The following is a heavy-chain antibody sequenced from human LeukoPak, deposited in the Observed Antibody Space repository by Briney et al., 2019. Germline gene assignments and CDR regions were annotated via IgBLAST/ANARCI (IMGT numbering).Heavy chain of an antibody. J-gene: IGHJ4*02. CDR1: GFTFSNYD. V-gene: IGHV3-13*01. D-gene: IGHD5-18*01. Sequence: GGSLRLSCASSGFTFSNYDMHWVRQVTGKGLGWVAAIGPAGDAYYPGSVKGRFTISRENAKNSLYLHMNSLRAGDTAAYYCARGRAAAITYYFDSWGQGTLVTVSS. CDR3: ARGRAAAITYYFDS. CDR2: IGPAGDA.